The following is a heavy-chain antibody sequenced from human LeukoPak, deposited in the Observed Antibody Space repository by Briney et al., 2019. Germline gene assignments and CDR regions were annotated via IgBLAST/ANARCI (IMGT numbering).Heavy chain of an antibody. CDR1: GGTFSSYA. J-gene: IGHJ3*02. Sequence: ASVTVSCKASGGTFSSYAISWVRQAPGQGLEWMGRIIPILGIANYAQKFQGRVTITADKSTSTAYMELSSLRSEDTAVYYCARDPVSIAARSVLAFDIWGQRTIVPVSS. CDR3: ARDPVSIAARSVLAFDI. V-gene: IGHV1-69*04. CDR2: IIPILGIA. D-gene: IGHD6-6*01.